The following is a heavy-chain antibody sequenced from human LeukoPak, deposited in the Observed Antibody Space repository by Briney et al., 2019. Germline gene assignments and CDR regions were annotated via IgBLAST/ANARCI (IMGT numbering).Heavy chain of an antibody. CDR2: VNPVSGRT. CDR1: GYNFIDYY. Sequence: ASVKVSCKTSGYNFIDYYMHWVRQAPGQGLEWMGWVNPVSGRTSIAQKFQDRISLTRDSSITTFYMEVTWLTSDDTAIYYCARADRVVGSPYLIGPWGQGTLVTVSS. D-gene: IGHD1-26*01. CDR3: ARADRVVGSPYLIGP. J-gene: IGHJ5*02. V-gene: IGHV1-2*02.